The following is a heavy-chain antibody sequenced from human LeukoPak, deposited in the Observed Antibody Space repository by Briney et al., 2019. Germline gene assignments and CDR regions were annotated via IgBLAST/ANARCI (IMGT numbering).Heavy chain of an antibody. D-gene: IGHD3-22*01. CDR1: GFTFSSYG. CDR3: ARAGYYDSSGPGAFDI. Sequence: PGGSLRLSCAASGFTFSSYGMHWVRQAPGKGLEWVSYISSSSSTIYYADSVKGRFTISRDNAKNSLYLQMNSLRAEDTAVYYCARAGYYDSSGPGAFDIWGQGTMVTVSS. V-gene: IGHV3-48*01. CDR2: ISSSSSTI. J-gene: IGHJ3*02.